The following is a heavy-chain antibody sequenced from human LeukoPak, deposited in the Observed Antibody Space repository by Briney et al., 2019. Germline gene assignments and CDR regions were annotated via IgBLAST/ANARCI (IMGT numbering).Heavy chain of an antibody. Sequence: PSETLSLTCTVSGGSISSYYWSWIRQPPGKGLKWIGYIYYSGSTNYNPSLKSRVTISVDTSKNQFSLNLSSVTAADTAVYYCAKHRYGGNSVLDYWGQGTLVTVSS. CDR1: GGSISSYY. CDR2: IYYSGST. V-gene: IGHV4-59*08. J-gene: IGHJ4*02. D-gene: IGHD4-23*01. CDR3: AKHRYGGNSVLDY.